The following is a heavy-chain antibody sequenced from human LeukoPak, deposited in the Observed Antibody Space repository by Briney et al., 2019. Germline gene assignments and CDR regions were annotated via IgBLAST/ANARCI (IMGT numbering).Heavy chain of an antibody. CDR2: IYYSGST. Sequence: SETLSLTCTVSGGSISSYYWSWIRQPPGKGLGWIGYIYYSGSTNYNPSLKSRVTISVDTSKNQFSLKLSSVTAADTAVYYCASAYCGGDCYPDYYYYYGMDVWGQGTTVTVSS. CDR1: GGSISSYY. CDR3: ASAYCGGDCYPDYYYYYGMDV. J-gene: IGHJ6*02. V-gene: IGHV4-59*08. D-gene: IGHD2-21*02.